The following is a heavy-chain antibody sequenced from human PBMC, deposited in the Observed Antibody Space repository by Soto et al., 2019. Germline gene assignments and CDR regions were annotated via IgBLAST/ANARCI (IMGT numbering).Heavy chain of an antibody. CDR3: TSDTFGARDS. Sequence: AGGSLRLSCAASGFAFSSEWMHWVRQAPGKGLVWVSRIDPYDTGITYADSVKGRFTISRDNAKNTLYLRMNSLRAEDTAVYYCTSDTFGARDSWGQGTLVTVSS. D-gene: IGHD2-15*01. J-gene: IGHJ4*02. CDR1: GFAFSSEW. CDR2: IDPYDTGI. V-gene: IGHV3-74*01.